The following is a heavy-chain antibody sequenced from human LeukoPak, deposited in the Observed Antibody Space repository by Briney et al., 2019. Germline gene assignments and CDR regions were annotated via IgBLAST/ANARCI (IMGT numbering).Heavy chain of an antibody. D-gene: IGHD5-12*01. CDR1: GFTFSSYS. V-gene: IGHV3-21*01. CDR2: ISSSSSYI. Sequence: PGGSLRLSCAASGFTFSSYSMNWVRQAPGKGLEWVSSISSSSSYIYYADSVKGRFTISRDNAKNSLYLQMNSLRAEDTAVYYCARDVGPYESRPGPGYWGQGTLVTVSS. CDR3: ARDVGPYESRPGPGY. J-gene: IGHJ4*02.